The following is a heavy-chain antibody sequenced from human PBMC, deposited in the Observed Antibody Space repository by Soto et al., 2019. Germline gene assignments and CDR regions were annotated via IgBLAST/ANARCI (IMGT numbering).Heavy chain of an antibody. CDR3: ARAPDYYDSSGL. CDR2: MNPNSGNT. V-gene: IGHV1-8*01. D-gene: IGHD3-22*01. J-gene: IGHJ4*02. Sequence: QVQLVQSGAEGKKPGASVKVSCKASGYTFTSYDINWVRQATGQGLKWMGWMNPNSGNTGYAQKFQGRVTMTRNTSISTAYMELSSLRSEDTAVYYCARAPDYYDSSGLWGQGTLVTVSS. CDR1: GYTFTSYD.